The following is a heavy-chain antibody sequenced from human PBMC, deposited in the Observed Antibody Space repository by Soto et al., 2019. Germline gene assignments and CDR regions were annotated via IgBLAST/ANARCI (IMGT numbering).Heavy chain of an antibody. CDR3: AKGLLWFGGEYYYMDV. D-gene: IGHD3-10*01. J-gene: IGHJ6*03. Sequence: PGGALRLSCAASAFTFSSYAMSWVRQAPGKGLEWVSAISGSGDITDYADSVKGRFTNSRDYSENTLYLQMSSLRAEDTAVYFCAKGLLWFGGEYYYMDVWGKGTTVTVSS. V-gene: IGHV3-23*01. CDR2: ISGSGDIT. CDR1: AFTFSSYA.